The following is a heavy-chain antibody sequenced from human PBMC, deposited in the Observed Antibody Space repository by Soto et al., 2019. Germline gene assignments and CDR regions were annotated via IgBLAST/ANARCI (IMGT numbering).Heavy chain of an antibody. CDR3: TRDSGGASSN. Sequence: EVQLVESGGGLVQPGGSLRLSCAASGYTFSNYWMHWVRQAPGMGLVWVSRIDNDGRTTNYADSVMGRFTISRDNAKDTLYLQMDSLRAEDTAVYYCTRDSGGASSNWGPGTLVTVSS. CDR1: GYTFSNYW. V-gene: IGHV3-74*01. J-gene: IGHJ4*02. CDR2: IDNDGRTT. D-gene: IGHD3-10*01.